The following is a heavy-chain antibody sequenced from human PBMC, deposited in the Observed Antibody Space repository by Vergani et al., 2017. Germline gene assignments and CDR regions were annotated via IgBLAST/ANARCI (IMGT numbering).Heavy chain of an antibody. D-gene: IGHD1-26*01. Sequence: EVQLLESGGSLKQPGGSVRLSCAASGFTFSTYAMHWVRQAQGKGLEWVSALTGGGGSTYYADSFKGRFIISRDNSRDTLDLQMNSLRPEDTATYYCVKDAGSYENFFDSWGQGTLVTVSS. CDR1: GFTFSTYA. CDR3: VKDAGSYENFFDS. V-gene: IGHV3-23*01. CDR2: LTGGGGST. J-gene: IGHJ4*02.